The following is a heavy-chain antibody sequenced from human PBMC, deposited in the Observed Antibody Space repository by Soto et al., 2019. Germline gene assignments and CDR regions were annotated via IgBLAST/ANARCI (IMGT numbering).Heavy chain of an antibody. V-gene: IGHV3-74*01. CDR1: GVVFGDYW. Sequence: PGGSLRLSCGVSGVVFGDYWMHWVRQVPGKGLVWVSRINSGGSSAVYADSVKGRFTISRDNAKNTLYLQMNSLRAEDTAVYYCAREGNGVYDYVWGSYRPRHDAFDIWGQGTMVTVSS. CDR3: AREGNGVYDYVWGSYRPRHDAFDI. CDR2: INSGGSSA. D-gene: IGHD3-16*02. J-gene: IGHJ3*02.